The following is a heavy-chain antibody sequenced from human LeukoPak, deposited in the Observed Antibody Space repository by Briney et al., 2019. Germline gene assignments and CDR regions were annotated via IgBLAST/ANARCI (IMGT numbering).Heavy chain of an antibody. V-gene: IGHV3-7*03. D-gene: IGHD6-13*01. CDR1: GFTFSSYW. CDR3: AKGSLGSWYYFDY. Sequence: GGSLRLSCAASGFTFSSYWMSWVRQAPGKGLEWVANIKQDGSERYYVDSVKGRFTISRDNAKNSLYLQMNSLRAEDTAVYYCAKGSLGSWYYFDYWGQGTLVTVSS. J-gene: IGHJ4*02. CDR2: IKQDGSER.